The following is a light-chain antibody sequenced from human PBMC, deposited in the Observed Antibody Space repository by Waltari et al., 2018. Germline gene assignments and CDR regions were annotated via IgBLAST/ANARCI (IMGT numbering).Light chain of an antibody. CDR1: SSDVGGYNY. V-gene: IGLV2-14*01. J-gene: IGLJ3*02. Sequence: QSALTQPASVSGSPGQSITISCTGTSSDVGGYNYVSWYQQHPGRAPKLMIYEVSNRPSWVSNRLSGSTSGNTASLTISGLQAEDEADYYCSSYTSSSTRVFGGGTKLTVL. CDR3: SSYTSSSTRV. CDR2: EVS.